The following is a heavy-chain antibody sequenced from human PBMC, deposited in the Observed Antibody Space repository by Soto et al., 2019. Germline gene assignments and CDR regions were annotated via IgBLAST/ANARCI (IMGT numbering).Heavy chain of an antibody. J-gene: IGHJ5*02. D-gene: IGHD6-13*01. CDR1: GFTFRSFT. Sequence: LRLSCAASGFTFRSFTMNWVRQAPGKGLEWVSTISSNSAYIYYTDALRGRFTISRDNAKDSLHLQMNSLRAEDTAVYYCTRDASRDSSARGWFDPRGTGTLFTVSS. V-gene: IGHV3-21*01. CDR3: TRDASRDSSARGWFDP. CDR2: ISSNSAYI.